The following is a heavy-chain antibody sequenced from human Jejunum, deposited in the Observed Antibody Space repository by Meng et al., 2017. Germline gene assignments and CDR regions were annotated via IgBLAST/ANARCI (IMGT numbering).Heavy chain of an antibody. V-gene: IGHV1-3*01. Sequence: QVQLVQPGAEVKKPGASVKAACKASGYTFTSYAMHWVRQAPGQRLEWMGWINAGNGYTKYSQKFQGRVTITRDTSASTAYMELSSLRSEDTAVYYCARVHETVAGFDYWGQGTLVTVSS. CDR1: GYTFTSYA. D-gene: IGHD4-23*01. CDR2: INAGNGYT. CDR3: ARVHETVAGFDY. J-gene: IGHJ4*02.